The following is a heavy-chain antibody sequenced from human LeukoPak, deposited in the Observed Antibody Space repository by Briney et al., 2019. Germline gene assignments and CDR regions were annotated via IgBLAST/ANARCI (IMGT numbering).Heavy chain of an antibody. CDR1: GYSISNGYY. CDR3: ARDRPGYCSSTSCSEGYYYYMDV. Sequence: PSQTLSLTCAVSGYSISNGYYWGWIRQPPGKGLEWIGSIDHSGNTFYNPSLKSRVTISVDTSKNQFSLKLSSVTAADTAVYYCARDRPGYCSSTSCSEGYYYYMDVWGKGTTVTVSS. D-gene: IGHD2-2*01. CDR2: IDHSGNT. V-gene: IGHV4-38-2*02. J-gene: IGHJ6*03.